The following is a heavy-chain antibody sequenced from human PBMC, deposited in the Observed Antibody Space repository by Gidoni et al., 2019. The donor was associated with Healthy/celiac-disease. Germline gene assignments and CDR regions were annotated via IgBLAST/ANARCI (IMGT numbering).Heavy chain of an antibody. CDR3: ASSSTRMIAAAVWRGGDAFDI. CDR2: IYPGDAET. Sequence: EVQLVQSGAEVKQPGESLKISCKGSGYSFTRYWIGWVRQMPGKGLEWMGIIYPGDAETRDSPSFQGQVTISADKSISTAYLQWSSLKASDTAMYYCASSSTRMIAAAVWRGGDAFDIWGQGTMVTVSS. D-gene: IGHD6-13*01. V-gene: IGHV5-51*01. J-gene: IGHJ3*02. CDR1: GYSFTRYW.